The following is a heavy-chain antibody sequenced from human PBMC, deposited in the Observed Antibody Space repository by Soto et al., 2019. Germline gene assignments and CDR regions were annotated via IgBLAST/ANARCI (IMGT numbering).Heavy chain of an antibody. CDR2: INAGYGNT. Sequence: QVHLVQSGAEVRKPGAPVKVSCKASGYTFSSYAMHWVRQAPGQRLEWMGWINAGYGNTKSSQKFQDRVTISRDTSASTAYMELTSLRSEDTAVYYCARDTGDGTFDFWGQGTLVTVSS. J-gene: IGHJ4*02. CDR3: ARDTGDGTFDF. D-gene: IGHD7-27*01. V-gene: IGHV1-3*01. CDR1: GYTFSSYA.